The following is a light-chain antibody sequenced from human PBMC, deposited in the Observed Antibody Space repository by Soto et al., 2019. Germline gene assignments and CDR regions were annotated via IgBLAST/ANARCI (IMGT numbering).Light chain of an antibody. CDR3: AAWDDSLLV. Sequence: QAVVTQPPSASGTPGQRVTISCSGSSSNIGSNYVYWYQQLPGTAPKLLIYRNNQRPSGVPDRFSGSKSGTSASLAISGLRSEDEADYYYAAWDDSLLVFGGGTKLTVL. CDR1: SSNIGSNY. CDR2: RNN. V-gene: IGLV1-47*01. J-gene: IGLJ2*01.